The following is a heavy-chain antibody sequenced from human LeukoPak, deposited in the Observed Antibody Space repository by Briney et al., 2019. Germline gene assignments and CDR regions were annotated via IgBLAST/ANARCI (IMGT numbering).Heavy chain of an antibody. Sequence: GGSLRLSCAASGFTFDTYNFDWVRQAPGKGLEWVATIRSYSSYIHYADSVKGRFIISRDDAKKSMYLQMNSLRAEDTAVYYCAELGITMIGGVWGKGTTVTISS. CDR2: IRSYSSYI. D-gene: IGHD3-10*02. V-gene: IGHV3-21*01. CDR3: AELGITMIGGV. J-gene: IGHJ6*04. CDR1: GFTFDTYN.